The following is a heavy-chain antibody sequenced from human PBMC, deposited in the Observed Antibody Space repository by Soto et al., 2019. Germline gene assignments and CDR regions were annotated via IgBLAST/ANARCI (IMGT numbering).Heavy chain of an antibody. CDR3: ATCVSYGGGDCPYYGMHV. CDR2: FDPEDGET. V-gene: IGHV1-24*01. D-gene: IGHD2-21*02. CDR1: GYTLTELS. Sequence: ASVKVSCKVSGYTLTELSMHWVRQAPGKGLEWMGGFDPEDGETIYAQKFQGRVTMTEDTSTDTAYMELSSLRSEETSVYYCATCVSYGGGDCPYYGMHVWGQGTTVTVSS. J-gene: IGHJ6*02.